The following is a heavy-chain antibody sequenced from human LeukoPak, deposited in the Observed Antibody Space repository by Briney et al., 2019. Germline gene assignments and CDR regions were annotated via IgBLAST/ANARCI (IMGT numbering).Heavy chain of an antibody. Sequence: GESLKISCEGSGYTFTSYWIAWVRQMPGKGLEWMGIIYPGDSDTRYSPSFQGQVTISADKSISTAYLQWSSLKASDTAMYYCARATGYCSGGSCPFDYWGQGTLVTVSS. D-gene: IGHD2-15*01. CDR1: GYTFTSYW. CDR2: IYPGDSDT. V-gene: IGHV5-51*01. J-gene: IGHJ4*02. CDR3: ARATGYCSGGSCPFDY.